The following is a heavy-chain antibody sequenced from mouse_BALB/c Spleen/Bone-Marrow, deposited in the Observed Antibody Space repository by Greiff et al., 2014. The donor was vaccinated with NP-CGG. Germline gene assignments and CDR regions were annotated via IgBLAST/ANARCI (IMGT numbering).Heavy chain of an antibody. CDR3: ARYYYGYYFDY. J-gene: IGHJ2*01. V-gene: IGHV1-14*01. Sequence: VQLPQPGPELVKPGASVKMSCKASGYTFTSYVMHWVKQKPGQGLEWIGYINPYNDGSKYNEKFKGKATLTSDKSSSTAYTELSSLTSEDSAVYYCARYYYGYYFDYWGQGTTLTVSS. CDR2: INPYNDGS. CDR1: GYTFTSYV. D-gene: IGHD1-2*01.